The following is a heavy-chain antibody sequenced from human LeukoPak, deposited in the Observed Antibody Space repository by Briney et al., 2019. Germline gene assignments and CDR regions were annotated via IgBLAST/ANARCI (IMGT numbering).Heavy chain of an antibody. Sequence: GGSLRLSCAASGFTVSSNYMSWVRQAPGKGLEWVSVIYSGGSTYYADSVKGRFTISRDNSKNTLYLQMNSLRAEDTAVYYCAKGFSWAAGTGDYWGQGTLVTVSS. D-gene: IGHD6-13*01. V-gene: IGHV3-66*01. CDR2: IYSGGST. CDR1: GFTVSSNY. J-gene: IGHJ4*02. CDR3: AKGFSWAAGTGDY.